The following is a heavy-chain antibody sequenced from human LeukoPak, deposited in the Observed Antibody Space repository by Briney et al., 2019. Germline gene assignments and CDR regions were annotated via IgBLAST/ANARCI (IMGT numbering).Heavy chain of an antibody. J-gene: IGHJ3*02. CDR2: ISGDGGST. CDR1: GFIVYDYA. Sequence: GGSLRLSCAASGFIVYDYAMDWVRQAPGKGLEGVSLISGDGGSTYYADSVRGRFTISRDNSKNSLYLQMNSLRTEDPALYYCAKEIDTLGTNAFDIWGQGTIVTVSS. CDR3: AKEIDTLGTNAFDI. V-gene: IGHV3-43*02. D-gene: IGHD2-15*01.